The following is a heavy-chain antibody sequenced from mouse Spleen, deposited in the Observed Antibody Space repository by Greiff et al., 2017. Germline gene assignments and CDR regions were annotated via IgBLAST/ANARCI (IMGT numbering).Heavy chain of an antibody. D-gene: IGHD1-1*01. J-gene: IGHJ4*01. CDR1: GFSLTSYG. Sequence: VQLQQSGPGLVQPSQSLSITCTVSGFSLTSYGVHWVRQSPGKGLEWLGVIWSGGSTDYNAAFISRLSISKDNSKSQVFFKMNSLQADDTAIYYCARNYDPVYYYGSSYEGYAMDYWGQGTSVTVSS. V-gene: IGHV2-2*01. CDR3: ARNYDPVYYYGSSYEGYAMDY. CDR2: IWSGGST.